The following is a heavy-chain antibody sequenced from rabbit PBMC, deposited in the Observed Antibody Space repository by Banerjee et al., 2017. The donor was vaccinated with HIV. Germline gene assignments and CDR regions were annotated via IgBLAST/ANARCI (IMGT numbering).Heavy chain of an antibody. CDR2: IYADGSGYT. CDR1: GFSFSGSYYY. CDR3: ARGDGSGWGAWDYFKL. V-gene: IGHV1S40*01. D-gene: IGHD4-1*01. Sequence: QSLEESGGDLVKPGASLTLTCTASGFSFSGSYYYMCWVRQAPGKGLEWIACIYADGSGYTYYASWAKGRFTISKTSSTTVTLQMTSLTAADTATYFCARGDGSGWGAWDYFKLWGQGTLVTVS. J-gene: IGHJ4*01.